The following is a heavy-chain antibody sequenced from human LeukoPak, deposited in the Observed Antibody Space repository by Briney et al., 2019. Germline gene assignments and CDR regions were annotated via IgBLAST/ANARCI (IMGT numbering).Heavy chain of an antibody. CDR3: ARDTTSNCSSTSYLGPGVGY. V-gene: IGHV1-69*05. J-gene: IGHJ4*02. CDR1: GGTFSSYA. D-gene: IGHD2-2*01. CDR2: IIPIFGTA. Sequence: SVKVSCKASGGTFSSYAISWVRQAPGQGLEWMGRIIPIFGTANYAQKFQGRVTITTDESTSTAYMELRSLRSEDTAVYYCARDTTSNCSSTSYLGPGVGYWGQGTLVTVSS.